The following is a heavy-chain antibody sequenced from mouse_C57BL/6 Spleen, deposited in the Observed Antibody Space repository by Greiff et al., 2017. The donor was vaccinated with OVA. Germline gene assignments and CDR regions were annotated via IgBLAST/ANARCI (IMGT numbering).Heavy chain of an antibody. V-gene: IGHV1-54*01. CDR3: ARSITTVVATYWYFDV. J-gene: IGHJ1*03. D-gene: IGHD1-1*01. CDR2: SNPGSGGT. Sequence: QVQLQQSGAELVRPGTSVKVSCKASGYAFTNYLIEWVKQRPGQGLEWIGVSNPGSGGTNYNEKFKGKATLTADKSSSTAYMQLSSLTSEDSAVYFCARSITTVVATYWYFDVWGTGTTVTVSS. CDR1: GYAFTNYL.